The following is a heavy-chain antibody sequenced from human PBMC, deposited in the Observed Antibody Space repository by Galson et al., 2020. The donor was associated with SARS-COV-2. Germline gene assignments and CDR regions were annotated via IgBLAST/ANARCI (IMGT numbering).Heavy chain of an antibody. CDR2: INPISGGT. CDR3: ARSRLAYCGGDCYSAGLNLDS. V-gene: IGHV1-2*04. D-gene: IGHD2-21*02. J-gene: IGHJ4*02. CDR1: GYTFTDYY. Sequence: ASVKVSCKASGYTFTDYYLHWVRQAPGQGLEWMGWINPISGGTNYAQKFQAWVTMTRDTSISSAYMELSGLTHDDTAVYYCARSRLAYCGGDCYSAGLNLDSWGQGTLVTVSS.